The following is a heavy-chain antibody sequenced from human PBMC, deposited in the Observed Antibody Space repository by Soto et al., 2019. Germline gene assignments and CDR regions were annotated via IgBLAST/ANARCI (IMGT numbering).Heavy chain of an antibody. J-gene: IGHJ4*02. CDR2: IFPNGRDK. CDR1: GFNFNTYF. D-gene: IGHD7-27*01. CDR3: ARDDEQGSNCDLAY. V-gene: IGHV3-30*13. Sequence: QVQLVQSGGGVVQPGRSLRLSCAASGFNFNTYFMHWVRQAPGKGLEWVAMIFPNGRDKEYADSVKGRFTNSRDNSNNRMNLQMDSLRPEDTSVYYCARDDEQGSNCDLAYWGQGALVTVSS.